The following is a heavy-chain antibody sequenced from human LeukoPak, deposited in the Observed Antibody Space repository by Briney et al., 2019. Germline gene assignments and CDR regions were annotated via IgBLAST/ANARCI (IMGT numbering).Heavy chain of an antibody. J-gene: IGHJ4*02. CDR3: ARDFYGDYGGVRGGFDY. Sequence: PGGSLRLSCAASGFTFSSYAMHWVRQAPGKGLEWVAVISYDGSNKYYADSVKGRFTISRDNSKNTLYLQMNSLRAEDTAVYYCARDFYGDYGGVRGGFDYWGQGTLVTVSS. CDR1: GFTFSSYA. CDR2: ISYDGSNK. V-gene: IGHV3-30*04. D-gene: IGHD4-17*01.